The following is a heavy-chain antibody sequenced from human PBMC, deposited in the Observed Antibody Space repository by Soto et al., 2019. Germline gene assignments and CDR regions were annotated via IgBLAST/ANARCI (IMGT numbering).Heavy chain of an antibody. Sequence: PSETLSLTCTVSGGSVSSGSYYWSWIRQPPGKGLEWIGYIYYSGSTNYNPSLRSRVTISVDTSKNQFSLKLSSVTAADTAVYYCARGGYVVYALYGMDVWGQGTTVTVSS. CDR1: GGSVSSGSYY. D-gene: IGHD2-8*02. J-gene: IGHJ6*02. CDR2: IYYSGST. CDR3: ARGGYVVYALYGMDV. V-gene: IGHV4-61*01.